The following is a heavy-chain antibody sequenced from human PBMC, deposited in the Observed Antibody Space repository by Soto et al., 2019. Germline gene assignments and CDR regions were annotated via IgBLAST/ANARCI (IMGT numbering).Heavy chain of an antibody. V-gene: IGHV1-18*01. CDR1: GYSFTSYG. Sequence: QVQLVQSGAEVKKRGASVKVSCKTSGYSFTSYGISWVRQAPGQGLEWMGWISGYDGDTNYEQNLQGRVTMTTDTSTSTAYMDLRSLRSDDTALYYCARDFHSTGTTGGIDYWGQGTLVTVSS. CDR2: ISGYDGDT. J-gene: IGHJ4*02. CDR3: ARDFHSTGTTGGIDY. D-gene: IGHD1-1*01.